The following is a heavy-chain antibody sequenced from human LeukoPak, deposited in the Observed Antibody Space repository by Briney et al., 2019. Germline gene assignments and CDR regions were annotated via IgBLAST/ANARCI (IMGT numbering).Heavy chain of an antibody. CDR3: ARPNYDFWSGYPSWFDP. J-gene: IGHJ5*02. D-gene: IGHD3-3*01. CDR1: GYTFTGYY. V-gene: IGHV1-2*02. CDR2: INPNSGGT. Sequence: ASVKVSCKASGYTFTGYYMHWVRQAPGQGLEWMGWINPNSGGTNYAQKFQGRVTMTRDTSISTAYMELSRLRSGDTAVYYCARPNYDFWSGYPSWFDPWGQGTLVTVSS.